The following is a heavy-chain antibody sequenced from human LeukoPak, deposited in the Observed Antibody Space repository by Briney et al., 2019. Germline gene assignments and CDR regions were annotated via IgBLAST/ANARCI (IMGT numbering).Heavy chain of an antibody. Sequence: GGSLRLSCAASGFTFSSYGMHWVRQAPGKGLEWVAFIRYDGSNKYYADSVKGRFTISRDNSKNTLYLQMNSLRAEDTAVYYCAKDLNWNYMGFCDYWGQGTLVTVSS. CDR2: IRYDGSNK. V-gene: IGHV3-30*02. D-gene: IGHD1-7*01. CDR3: AKDLNWNYMGFCDY. J-gene: IGHJ4*02. CDR1: GFTFSSYG.